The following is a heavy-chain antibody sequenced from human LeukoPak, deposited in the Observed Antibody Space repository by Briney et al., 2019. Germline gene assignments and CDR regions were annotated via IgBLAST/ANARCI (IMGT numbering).Heavy chain of an antibody. CDR3: AKGVYYASGSFSFFDF. V-gene: IGHV3-15*01. CDR2: IKSKTDGGTT. CDR1: GFTFSNAW. J-gene: IGHJ4*02. Sequence: MAGGSLGLSCAASGFTFSNAWMSWVRQAPGKGLEWVGRIKSKTDGGTTDYAAPVKGRFTISRDDSKNTLYLQMNSLKTEDTAVYYCAKGVYYASGSFSFFDFWGQGTLVTVSS. D-gene: IGHD3-10*01.